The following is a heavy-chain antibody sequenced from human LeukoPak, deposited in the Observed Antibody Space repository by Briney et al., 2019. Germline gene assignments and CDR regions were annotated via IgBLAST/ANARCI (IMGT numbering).Heavy chain of an antibody. CDR1: GFTFDDYA. V-gene: IGHV3-9*01. CDR2: VSWNGAYI. Sequence: PGRSLRLSCAASGFTFDDYAMHWVRQAPGKGLEWVSGVSWNGAYIGYADSVKGRFTISRDNAKNSLYLQMNSLRAEDTALYYCAKDKGSSPLSYFGMDVWGQGTTVTVSS. D-gene: IGHD6-13*01. J-gene: IGHJ6*02. CDR3: AKDKGSSPLSYFGMDV.